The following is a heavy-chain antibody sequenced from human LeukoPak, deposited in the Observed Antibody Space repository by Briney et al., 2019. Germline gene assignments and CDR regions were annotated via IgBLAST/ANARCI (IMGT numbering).Heavy chain of an antibody. Sequence: SETLSLTCTVSGGSISYYYWSWIRQPPGKGLQWIGYVYYSGSTNYNPSLKSRVTISVDTSKNQFPLKLSSVTAADTAVYYCARQTTVHFDYWGQGTLVTVSP. CDR3: ARQTTVHFDY. V-gene: IGHV4-59*01. CDR2: VYYSGST. CDR1: GGSISYYY. J-gene: IGHJ4*02. D-gene: IGHD4-11*01.